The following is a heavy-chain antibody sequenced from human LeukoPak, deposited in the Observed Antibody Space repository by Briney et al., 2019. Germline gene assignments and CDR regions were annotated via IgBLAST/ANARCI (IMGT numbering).Heavy chain of an antibody. CDR2: ISGYNGNT. Sequence: ASVKVSCKASGYTFTSYGFSWVRQAPGQGLEWMGWISGYNGNTNYAQKLQGRVTMTTDTSTSTAYMELRSLRSDDTAVYYCARDKSEVVPAVKVADIWGQGTMVTVSS. V-gene: IGHV1-18*01. J-gene: IGHJ3*02. CDR1: GYTFTSYG. D-gene: IGHD2-2*01. CDR3: ARDKSEVVPAVKVADI.